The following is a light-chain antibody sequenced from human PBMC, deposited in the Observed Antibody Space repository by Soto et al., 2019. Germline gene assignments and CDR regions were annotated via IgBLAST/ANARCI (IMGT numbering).Light chain of an antibody. CDR1: QGISNF. CDR3: QKYSSVIT. V-gene: IGKV1-27*01. Sequence: DIQMTQSPSSLSASVGDRVTITCRSSQGISNFLAWYQQKPGKVPKRLISASSTLQSGVPSRFSGSGSGTDFTRTITSLQPEDVATYYWQKYSSVITFGQGTRLEI. J-gene: IGKJ5*01. CDR2: ASS.